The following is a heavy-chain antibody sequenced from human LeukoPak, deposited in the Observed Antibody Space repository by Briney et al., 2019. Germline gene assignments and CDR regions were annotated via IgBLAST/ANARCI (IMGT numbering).Heavy chain of an antibody. CDR2: IYSGGST. J-gene: IGHJ3*02. Sequence: GGSLRLSCAASGFTVSSNYMSWVRQAPGKGLEWVSVIYSGGSTYYTDSVKGRFTISRDNSKNTLYLQMNSLRAEDTAVYYCARTHSSGSNWGAFDIWGQGTMVTVSS. CDR3: ARTHSSGSNWGAFDI. V-gene: IGHV3-53*01. D-gene: IGHD6-19*01. CDR1: GFTVSSNY.